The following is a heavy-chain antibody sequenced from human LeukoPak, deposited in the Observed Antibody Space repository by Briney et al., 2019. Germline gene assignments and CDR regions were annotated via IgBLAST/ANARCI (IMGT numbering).Heavy chain of an antibody. CDR2: ISNSGTT. V-gene: IGHV4-59*01. J-gene: IGHJ5*02. Sequence: SETLSLTRTVSGGSINDYYWTWIRQAPGKGLEWLGYISNSGTTDYNPSLKSRVTMSVDTSKNEFSLKVTSVTAADTAMYYCARVVRGAVTSNCFDPWGQGTLVTVSS. D-gene: IGHD4-17*01. CDR1: GGSINDYY. CDR3: ARVVRGAVTSNCFDP.